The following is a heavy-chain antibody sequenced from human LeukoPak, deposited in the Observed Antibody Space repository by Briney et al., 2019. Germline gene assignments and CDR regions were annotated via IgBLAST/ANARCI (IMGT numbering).Heavy chain of an antibody. CDR2: IYYSGTT. CDR1: GGSSSSSNYY. Sequence: SETLSLTCTVSGGSSSSSNYYWDWIRQPPGKGLEWIGSIYYSGTTYYNPSLKSRVTVSIDTSKKQFSLKVSSVTAADTAVYYCAAISVGATARLDYWGQGTLVTVPS. CDR3: AAISVGATARLDY. V-gene: IGHV4-39*01. D-gene: IGHD1-26*01. J-gene: IGHJ4*02.